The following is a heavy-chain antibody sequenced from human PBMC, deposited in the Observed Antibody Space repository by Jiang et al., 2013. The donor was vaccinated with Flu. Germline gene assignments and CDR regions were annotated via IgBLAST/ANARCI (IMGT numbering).Heavy chain of an antibody. CDR1: DSPSIPLA. J-gene: IGHJ1*01. CDR3: ATDTQHRVLQQ. Sequence: LSSCQRLDSPSIPLACTGSARLQARGVEWVALILYDGSYKYYADSVKGRFTISRDNSKNTLYLQMSSLRAEDRAVYYCATDTQHRVLQQWGQGTLVIVTS. V-gene: IGHV3-30*02. CDR2: ILYDGSYK. D-gene: IGHD6-13*01.